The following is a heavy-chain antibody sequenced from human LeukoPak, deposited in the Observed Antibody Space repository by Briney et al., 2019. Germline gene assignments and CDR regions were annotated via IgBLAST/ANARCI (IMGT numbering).Heavy chain of an antibody. CDR1: GGSVSSGGYY. Sequence: SETLSLTCTVSGGSVSSGGYYWSWIRQHPGKGLEWIGYIYYSGSTYYNPFLKSRVTISVDTSKNQFSLKLSSVTAADTAVYYCARGTPSWYYGMDVWGQGTTVTVSS. CDR3: ARGTPSWYYGMDV. J-gene: IGHJ6*02. V-gene: IGHV4-31*03. CDR2: IYYSGST.